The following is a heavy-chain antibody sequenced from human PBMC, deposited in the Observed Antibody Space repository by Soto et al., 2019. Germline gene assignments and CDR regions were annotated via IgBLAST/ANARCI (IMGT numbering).Heavy chain of an antibody. D-gene: IGHD4-17*01. Sequence: SETLSLTCTVSGGSISSGDYYWSWIRQPPGKGLEWIGYIYYSGSTYYNPSLKSRVTISVDTSKNQFSLKLSSVTAADTAVYYCARHGRTTVVTLDYWGQGTLVTVSS. V-gene: IGHV4-30-4*01. J-gene: IGHJ4*02. CDR2: IYYSGST. CDR3: ARHGRTTVVTLDY. CDR1: GGSISSGDYY.